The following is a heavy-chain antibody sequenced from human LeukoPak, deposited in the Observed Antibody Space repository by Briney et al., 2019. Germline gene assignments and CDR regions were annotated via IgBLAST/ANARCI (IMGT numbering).Heavy chain of an antibody. Sequence: ASVKVSCKASGYTFTSYGISWVRQAPGQGLEWMGWNSAYNGNTNYAQKLQGRVTMTTDTSTSTAYMELRSLRSDDTAVYYCGRDDRITMVRGVLPDYWGQGTLVTVSS. J-gene: IGHJ4*02. CDR2: NSAYNGNT. V-gene: IGHV1-18*01. CDR3: GRDDRITMVRGVLPDY. D-gene: IGHD3-10*01. CDR1: GYTFTSYG.